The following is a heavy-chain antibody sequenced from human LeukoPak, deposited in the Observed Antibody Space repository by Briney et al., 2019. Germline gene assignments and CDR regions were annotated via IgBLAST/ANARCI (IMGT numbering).Heavy chain of an antibody. V-gene: IGHV3-64*01. CDR1: GFTFSSYA. D-gene: IGHD4-17*01. Sequence: PGGSLRLSCAASGFTFSSYAMHWVRQAPGKGLEYVSVISSNGGNIYYANSVKGRFTISRDNSKNTLYLQMGSLRPEDMAVYYCARAQDYGDFDYWGQGTLVTVSS. CDR3: ARAQDYGDFDY. CDR2: ISSNGGNI. J-gene: IGHJ4*02.